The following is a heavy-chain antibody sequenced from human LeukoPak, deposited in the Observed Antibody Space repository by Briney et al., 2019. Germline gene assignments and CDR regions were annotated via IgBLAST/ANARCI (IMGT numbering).Heavy chain of an antibody. V-gene: IGHV4-34*01. CDR3: ARGKVRGIAAARSAFDI. CDR2: INHSGST. CDR1: DGSFSGYY. J-gene: IGHJ3*02. Sequence: SETLSLTCAVYDGSFSGYYWNWIRQPPGKGLEWIGEINHSGSTNYNPSLESRVTISVDTSKNQFSLKLSSVTAADTAAYYCARGKVRGIAAARSAFDIWGQGTMVTVSS. D-gene: IGHD6-13*01.